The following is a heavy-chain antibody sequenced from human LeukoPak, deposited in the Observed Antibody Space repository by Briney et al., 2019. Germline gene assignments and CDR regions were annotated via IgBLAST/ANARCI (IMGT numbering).Heavy chain of an antibody. Sequence: GGSLRLSCEASGVTFSSYVMSWVRQAPGKGPEWVSAISGSGGSTYYADSVKGRFTISRDNSKNTLYLQMNSLRAEDTAVYYCAKALVRVNYYYYGMDVWGQGTTVTVSS. D-gene: IGHD3-10*02. CDR3: AKALVRVNYYYYGMDV. V-gene: IGHV3-23*01. J-gene: IGHJ6*02. CDR1: GVTFSSYV. CDR2: ISGSGGST.